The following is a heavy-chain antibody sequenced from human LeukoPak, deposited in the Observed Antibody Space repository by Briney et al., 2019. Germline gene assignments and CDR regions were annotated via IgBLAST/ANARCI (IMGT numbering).Heavy chain of an antibody. CDR2: IHTSGNT. CDR3: AREGSMTARPFVSIDY. J-gene: IGHJ4*02. CDR1: GGSISTYY. V-gene: IGHV4-4*07. Sequence: SETLSLTCTVSGGSISTYYWSCIRQPAGKGLEWIGRIHTSGNTDYNPSLKSRVTMSVDTSKNQFSLKLSSVTAADTAVYYCAREGSMTARPFVSIDYWGQGTLVTISS. D-gene: IGHD6-6*01.